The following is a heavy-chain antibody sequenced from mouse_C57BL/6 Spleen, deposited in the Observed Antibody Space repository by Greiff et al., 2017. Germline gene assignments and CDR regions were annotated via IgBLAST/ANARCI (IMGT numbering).Heavy chain of an antibody. D-gene: IGHD2-4*01. CDR2: INYDGSST. J-gene: IGHJ3*01. V-gene: IGHV5-16*01. CDR3: ERQDEYDVAWFAY. CDR1: GFTFSDYY. Sequence: EVKVVESEGGLVQPGSSMKLSCTASGFTFSDYYMAWVRQVPEKGLEWVANINYDGSSTYYLDSLKSRFIISRDNAKNILYLQMSSLKSEDTATYYCERQDEYDVAWFAYWGQGTLVTVSA.